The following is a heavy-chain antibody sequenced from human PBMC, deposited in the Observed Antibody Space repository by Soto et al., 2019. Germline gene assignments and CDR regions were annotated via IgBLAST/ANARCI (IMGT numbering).Heavy chain of an antibody. CDR2: IIPIFGTA. CDR1: GCTFSSYA. CDR3: ARVYAPRNYYDYGMDV. J-gene: IGHJ6*02. D-gene: IGHD2-2*01. V-gene: IGHV1-69*06. Sequence: SVKVSCKASGCTFSSYAISWVRQAPGQGLEWMGGIIPIFGTANYAQKFQGRVTITADKSTSTAYMELSSLRSEDTAVYYCARVYAPRNYYDYGMDVWGQGSPVTVYS.